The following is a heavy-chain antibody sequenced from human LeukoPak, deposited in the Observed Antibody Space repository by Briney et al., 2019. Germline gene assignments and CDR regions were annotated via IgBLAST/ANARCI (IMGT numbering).Heavy chain of an antibody. Sequence: SETLSLTCTVSGASISSSTDYWGWIRQPPGKGLEWIGSIFYSGSTYYNPSLKSRVTISVDTSRNQFSLKVSSVTAADTAVYYCARTHYYHDSSGYCYAFWGQGTMVTVSS. V-gene: IGHV4-39*01. CDR2: IFYSGST. CDR3: ARTHYYHDSSGYCYAF. D-gene: IGHD3-22*01. CDR1: GASISSSTDY. J-gene: IGHJ3*01.